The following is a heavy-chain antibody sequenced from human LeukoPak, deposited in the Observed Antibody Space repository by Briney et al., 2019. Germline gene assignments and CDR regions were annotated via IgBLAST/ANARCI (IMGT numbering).Heavy chain of an antibody. J-gene: IGHJ4*02. CDR2: ISSSSSYI. V-gene: IGHV3-21*01. Sequence: GGSLRLSCAASGFTFSSYSMNWVRQAPGKGLEWVSSISSSSSYIYYADSVKGRFTIFRDNAKNSLYLQMNSLRAEDTAVYYCARDPGHYDSSGFYYYWGQGTLVTVSS. D-gene: IGHD3-22*01. CDR3: ARDPGHYDSSGFYYY. CDR1: GFTFSSYS.